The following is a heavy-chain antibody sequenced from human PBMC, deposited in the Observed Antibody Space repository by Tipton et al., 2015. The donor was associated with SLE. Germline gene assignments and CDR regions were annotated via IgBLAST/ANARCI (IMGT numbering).Heavy chain of an antibody. Sequence: LRLSCTVSGGSISSHYWSWIRQPPGKGLEWIGYIYYSGSTNYNPSLKSRVTISVDTSKNQFSLKLSSVTAADTAVYYCARYGYGDYWGAFDIWGQGTMVTVSS. CDR1: GGSISSHY. V-gene: IGHV4-59*08. CDR2: IYYSGST. J-gene: IGHJ3*02. CDR3: ARYGYGDYWGAFDI. D-gene: IGHD4-17*01.